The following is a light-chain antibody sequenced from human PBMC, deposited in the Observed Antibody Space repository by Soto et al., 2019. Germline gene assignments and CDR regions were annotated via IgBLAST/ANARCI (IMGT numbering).Light chain of an antibody. CDR1: QSVNSNY. V-gene: IGKV3-20*01. CDR3: QQYSSSPWT. J-gene: IGKJ1*01. Sequence: EIVMTQSPATLSVSPGERATLSCRASQSVNSNYLAWYQQKPGQAPRLLIYGASSRATGIPDRFSGSGSGTDFTLTINRLEPEDFALYYCQQYSSSPWTFGLGTKVEIK. CDR2: GAS.